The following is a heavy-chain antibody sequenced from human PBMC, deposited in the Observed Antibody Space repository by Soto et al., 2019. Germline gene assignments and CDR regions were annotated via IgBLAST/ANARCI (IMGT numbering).Heavy chain of an antibody. CDR2: SIPNDGGT. J-gene: IGHJ5*02. D-gene: IGHD3-22*01. V-gene: IGHV1-2*02. Sequence: QVQLVQSGAEVKKPGASVKISCKASGYSFPDHYIPWIRQAPGQGLEGWGWSIPNDGGTKYAQKFQDRSNMTRDPSITTAYMDLSRLRSDDTVVYYCARGAFDRSGNYLAGWFDPWGQGTLVTVSS. CDR3: ARGAFDRSGNYLAGWFDP. CDR1: GYSFPDHY.